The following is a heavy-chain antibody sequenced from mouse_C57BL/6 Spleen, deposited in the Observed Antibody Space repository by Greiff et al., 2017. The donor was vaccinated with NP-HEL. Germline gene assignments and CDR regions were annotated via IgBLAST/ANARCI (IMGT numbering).Heavy chain of an antibody. J-gene: IGHJ4*01. Sequence: EVQLQQSGPGMVKPSQSLSLTCTVTGYSITSGYDWHWIRHFPGNKLEWMGYISYSGSTNYNPSLKSRISITHDTSKNHFFLKLNSVTTEDTATYYCARARDYYGSSYDRYAMDYWGQGTSVTVSS. CDR2: ISYSGST. CDR1: GYSITSGYD. V-gene: IGHV3-1*01. D-gene: IGHD1-1*01. CDR3: ARARDYYGSSYDRYAMDY.